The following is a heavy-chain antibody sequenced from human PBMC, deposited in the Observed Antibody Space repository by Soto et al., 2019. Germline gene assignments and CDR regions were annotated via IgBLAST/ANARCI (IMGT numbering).Heavy chain of an antibody. CDR3: ARDIAAAGGY. CDR2: IIPILGIA. Sequence: QVQLVQSGAEVKTPGSSVKVSCKASGGTFRSYTLSWVRQAPGQGLEWMGRIIPILGIANDAQKFQGRVTITADKSTITAYMELSSRRSEDTAVYYCARDIAAAGGYWGQGTLVTVSS. CDR1: GGTFRSYT. J-gene: IGHJ4*02. V-gene: IGHV1-69*08. D-gene: IGHD6-13*01.